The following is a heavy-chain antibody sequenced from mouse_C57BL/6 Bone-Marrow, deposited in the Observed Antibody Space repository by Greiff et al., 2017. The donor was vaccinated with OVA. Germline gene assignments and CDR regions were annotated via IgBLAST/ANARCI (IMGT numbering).Heavy chain of an antibody. D-gene: IGHD2-5*01. CDR3: ARAYYSNYAMDY. CDR2: IYPGDGDT. CDR1: GYAFSSSW. Sequence: QVQLKQSGPELVKPGASVKISCKASGYAFSSSWMNWVKQRPGKGLEWIGRIYPGDGDTNYNGKFKGKATLTADKSSSTAYMQLSSLTSEDSAVYFCARAYYSNYAMDYWGQGTSVTVSS. J-gene: IGHJ4*01. V-gene: IGHV1-82*01.